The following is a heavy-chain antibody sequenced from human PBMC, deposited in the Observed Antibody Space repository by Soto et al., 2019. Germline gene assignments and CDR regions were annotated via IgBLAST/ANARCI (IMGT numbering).Heavy chain of an antibody. D-gene: IGHD4-4*01. Sequence: GESLKISCQGSGYTFTDYWIGWVRQLPGKGLEWMGIIYPGDSDTRYSPSFQGHVTITVDKSTSTAYLQWNTLKASDTAIYYCARHISNFRCYYYAMDVWGQGTTVTVSS. CDR3: ARHISNFRCYYYAMDV. CDR2: IYPGDSDT. CDR1: GYTFTDYW. J-gene: IGHJ6*02. V-gene: IGHV5-51*01.